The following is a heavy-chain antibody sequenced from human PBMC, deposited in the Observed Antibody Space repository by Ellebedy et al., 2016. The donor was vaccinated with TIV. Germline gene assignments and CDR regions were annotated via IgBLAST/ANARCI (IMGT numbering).Heavy chain of an antibody. CDR1: GGSISSYY. CDR3: ARVAVAGRRWFDP. CDR2: IYYSGST. Sequence: GSLRLSCTVSGGSISSYYWSWIRQPPGKGLEWIGYIYYSGSTNYNPSLKSRVTISVDTSKNQFSLKLSSVTAADTAVYYCARVAVAGRRWFDPWGQGTLVTVSS. D-gene: IGHD6-19*01. V-gene: IGHV4-59*01. J-gene: IGHJ5*02.